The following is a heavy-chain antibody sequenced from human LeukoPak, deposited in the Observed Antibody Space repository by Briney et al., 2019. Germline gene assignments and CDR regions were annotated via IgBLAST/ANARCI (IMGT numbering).Heavy chain of an antibody. CDR1: GFTFSSYW. D-gene: IGHD1-20*01. CDR2: IKQDGSNK. Sequence: GGCLRLSCAAPGFTFSSYWMSWVRQAPGKGLEWVANIKQDGSNKYYADSVKGRFTISRDNSKNTLYLQMNSLRAEDTAVYYCARDARGITGTTDYWGQGTLVTVSS. CDR3: ARDARGITGTTDY. V-gene: IGHV3-7*01. J-gene: IGHJ4*02.